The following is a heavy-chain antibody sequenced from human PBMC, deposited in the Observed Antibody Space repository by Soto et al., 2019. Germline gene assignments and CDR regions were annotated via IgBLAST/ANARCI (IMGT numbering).Heavy chain of an antibody. CDR3: ITLPFNCGGPDY. CDR2: IKSKTDGGKT. V-gene: IGHV3-15*07. Sequence: EVQLVESGGDLVKPGGSLRLSCAASGFGFSYAWLNWVRQAPGKGLEWVGRIKSKTDGGKTDYAAPVKGRFTISRDDSKNTLYLQLNSLKTEDTAVYYCITLPFNCGGPDYWGQGTLVNVSS. D-gene: IGHD2-21*01. CDR1: GFGFSYAW. J-gene: IGHJ4*02.